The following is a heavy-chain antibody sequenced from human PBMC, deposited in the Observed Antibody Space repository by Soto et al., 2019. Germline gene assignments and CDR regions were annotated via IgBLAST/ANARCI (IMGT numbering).Heavy chain of an antibody. CDR1: GFTFSDHS. CDR3: TRVSVRYYSDY. CDR2: GRGKGNTYTT. J-gene: IGHJ4*02. Sequence: GGSLRLSCAASGFTFSDHSMDWVRQAPGKGLERIGRGRGKGNTYTTEYAASVKGRFTISRDDSKNSLYLQMNNLETEDTAVYFCTRVSVRYYSDYWGQGTLVTVSS. D-gene: IGHD3-10*01. V-gene: IGHV3-72*01.